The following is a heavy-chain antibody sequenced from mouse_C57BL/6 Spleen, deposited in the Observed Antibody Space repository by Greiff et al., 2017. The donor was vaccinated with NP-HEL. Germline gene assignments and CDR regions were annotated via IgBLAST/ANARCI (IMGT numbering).Heavy chain of an antibody. V-gene: IGHV3-6*01. CDR1: GYSITSGYY. D-gene: IGHD2-5*01. CDR2: ISYDGSN. CDR3: ARTYYSNYGFAY. J-gene: IGHJ3*01. Sequence: EVKLMESGPGLVKPSQSLSLTCSVTGYSITSGYYWNWIRQFPGNKLEWMGYISYDGSNNYNPSLKNRISITRDTSKNQFFLKLNSVTTEDTATYYCARTYYSNYGFAYWGQGTLVTVSA.